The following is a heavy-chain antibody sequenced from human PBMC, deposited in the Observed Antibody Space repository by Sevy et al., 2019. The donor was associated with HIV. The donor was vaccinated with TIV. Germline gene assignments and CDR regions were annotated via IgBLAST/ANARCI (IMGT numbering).Heavy chain of an antibody. CDR2: ISYDGSNK. V-gene: IGHV3-30-3*01. Sequence: GGSLRLSCAASGFTFSSYAMQWVRQAPGKGLEWVAVISYDGSNKYYADSVKGRFTISRDNSKNTLYLQMNSLRAEDTAVYYCARAIAAAVNAEYFQHWGQGTLVTVSS. CDR3: ARAIAAAVNAEYFQH. J-gene: IGHJ1*01. CDR1: GFTFSSYA. D-gene: IGHD6-13*01.